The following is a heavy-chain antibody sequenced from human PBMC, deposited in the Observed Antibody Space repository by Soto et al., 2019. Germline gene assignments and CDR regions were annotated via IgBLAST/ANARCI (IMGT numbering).Heavy chain of an antibody. J-gene: IGHJ6*02. CDR3: AKARGFGIVASYVYGMDV. V-gene: IGHV3-30*18. D-gene: IGHD1-26*01. CDR2: ISYDGSNK. Sequence: PGGSLTLSCAASGFTFSSYGMNWVRQAPCNGLEWVAVISYDGSNKYYADSVKGRFTISRDNSKNTLYLQMNSLRAEDTAVYYCAKARGFGIVASYVYGMDVWGQGNTVTGSS. CDR1: GFTFSSYG.